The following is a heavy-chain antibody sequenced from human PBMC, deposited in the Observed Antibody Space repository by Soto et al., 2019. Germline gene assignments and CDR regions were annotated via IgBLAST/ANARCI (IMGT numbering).Heavy chain of an antibody. D-gene: IGHD6-6*01. Sequence: QVQLQESGPGLVQPSQTLSLTCSVSGGSFDSGDYYWHWIRQPPGKFLEYIGYVYYTGSTYYNPSLKSRFTISLDKYENKFSMKLNSVTAADTAVYFCDWSSSTSHYYGLDVWGQGTKVTVSS. CDR1: GGSFDSGDYY. CDR2: VYYTGST. CDR3: DWSSSTSHYYGLDV. V-gene: IGHV4-30-4*01. J-gene: IGHJ6*01.